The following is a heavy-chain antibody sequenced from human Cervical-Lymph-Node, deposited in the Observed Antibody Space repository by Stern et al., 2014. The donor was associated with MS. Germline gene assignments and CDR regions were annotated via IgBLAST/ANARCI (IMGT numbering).Heavy chain of an antibody. J-gene: IGHJ4*02. Sequence: VQLVESGAEVKKPGASVKVSCKASGYTFTSYDINWVRQANWVRQATGQGLEWMGWMNPNSGNTGYAQKFQGRVTMTRNTSISTAYMELSSLRSEDTAMYYCARGMDIVATEIDYWGQGTLVTVSS. CDR2: MNPNSGNT. D-gene: IGHD5-12*01. CDR3: ARGMDIVATEIDY. CDR1: GYTFTSYD. V-gene: IGHV1-8*01.